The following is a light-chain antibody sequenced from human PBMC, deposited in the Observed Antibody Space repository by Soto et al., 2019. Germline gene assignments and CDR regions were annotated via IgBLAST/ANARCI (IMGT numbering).Light chain of an antibody. CDR3: AAWDDSLGGLVV. J-gene: IGLJ2*01. V-gene: IGLV1-47*02. CDR1: TSNIGSKY. CDR2: DDN. Sequence: QSVLTQPPSASGTPGQRVTISCSGGTSNIGSKYVHWYQQLPGTAPKLLIYDDNLRPSGVPDRFSGSKSGTSASLAISGLRSEDEADYYCAAWDDSLGGLVVFGGGTTLTV.